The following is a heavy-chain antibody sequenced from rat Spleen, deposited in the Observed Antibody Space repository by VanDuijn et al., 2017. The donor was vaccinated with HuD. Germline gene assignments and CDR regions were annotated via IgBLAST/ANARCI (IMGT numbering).Heavy chain of an antibody. D-gene: IGHD1-7*01. CDR1: GFTFSSYW. Sequence: EVQLVETGGGLVQPGRSLKLSCVASGFTFSSYWMYWIRQAPGKGLEWVSSINTDGGSTYYQDSVKGRFTISRDNAENTVYLQVDSLRSEDTATYYCATQASTGTGGYYFDYWGQGVMVTVSS. CDR3: ATQASTGTGGYYFDY. CDR2: INTDGGST. V-gene: IGHV5-58*01. J-gene: IGHJ2*01.